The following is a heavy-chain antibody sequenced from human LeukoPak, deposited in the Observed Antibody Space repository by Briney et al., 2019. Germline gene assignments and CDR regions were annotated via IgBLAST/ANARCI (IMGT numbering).Heavy chain of an antibody. CDR1: GGTFSSYA. D-gene: IGHD2-15*01. V-gene: IGHV1-69*04. Sequence: SVKVSCKASGGTFSSYAISWVRQAPGQGLEWMGRIIPILGIANYAQKFQGRVTITADKSTSTAYMELSSLRSEDTAVYYCARVALGYCSGGSCHIDYWGQGTLVTVSS. CDR3: ARVALGYCSGGSCHIDY. CDR2: IIPILGIA. J-gene: IGHJ4*02.